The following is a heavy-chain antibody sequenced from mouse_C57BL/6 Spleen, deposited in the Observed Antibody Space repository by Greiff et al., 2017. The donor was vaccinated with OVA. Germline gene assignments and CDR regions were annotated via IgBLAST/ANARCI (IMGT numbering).Heavy chain of an antibody. V-gene: IGHV5-4*01. CDR3: ARDSYYYGSYWYFDV. D-gene: IGHD1-1*01. J-gene: IGHJ1*03. CDR1: GFTFSSYA. Sequence: EVQLKESGGGLVKPGGSLKLSCAASGFTFSSYAMSWVRQTPEKRLEWVATISDGGSYTYYPDNVKGRFTISRDNAKNNLYLQMSHLKSEDTAMYYCARDSYYYGSYWYFDVWGTGTTVTVSS. CDR2: ISDGGSYT.